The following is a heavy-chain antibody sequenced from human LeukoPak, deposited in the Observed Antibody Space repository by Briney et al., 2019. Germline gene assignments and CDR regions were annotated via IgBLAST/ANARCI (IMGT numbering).Heavy chain of an antibody. D-gene: IGHD2-15*01. J-gene: IGHJ6*02. CDR1: GFTFSSYA. CDR3: AKLGYCSGGSCYSDYYYGMDV. V-gene: IGHV3-23*01. Sequence: PGGSLRLSCVVSGFTFSSYAMSWVRQAPGKGLEWVSTISGGGGSTYYADSVKGRFTISRDNSKNTLYLQMNSLRAEDTAVYYCAKLGYCSGGSCYSDYYYGMDVWGQGTTVTVSS. CDR2: ISGGGGST.